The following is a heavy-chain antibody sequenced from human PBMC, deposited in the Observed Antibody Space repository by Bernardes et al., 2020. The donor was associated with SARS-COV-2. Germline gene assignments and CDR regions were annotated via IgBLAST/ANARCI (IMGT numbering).Heavy chain of an antibody. D-gene: IGHD2-21*02. CDR2: INYIGVT. CDR1: RGSFIGYY. Sequence: SETLSLTCVVQRGSFIGYYWSWIRQPPGKGLEWIGEINYIGVTRNNPSLQSRGTVSVDRYKNQISLSLTSVTVADTGVYYCARGLRGAGSDLWFDHWGQGGLVTVSS. CDR3: ARGLRGAGSDLWFDH. J-gene: IGHJ5*02. V-gene: IGHV4-34*04.